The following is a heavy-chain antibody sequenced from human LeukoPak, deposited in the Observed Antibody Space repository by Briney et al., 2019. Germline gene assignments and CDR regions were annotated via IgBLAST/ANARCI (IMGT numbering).Heavy chain of an antibody. V-gene: IGHV3-30-3*01. CDR2: ISYDGNNK. Sequence: TRGSLRLSCAASGFTFSSYAMHWVRPAPGKGLEWVAVISYDGNNKYYADSVKGRFTISRDNSKNTLYLKMNSVRAEDTAVYYCARSQGVAVAGSGRIDPWGQGTLVTVSS. D-gene: IGHD6-19*01. CDR1: GFTFSSYA. J-gene: IGHJ5*02. CDR3: ARSQGVAVAGSGRIDP.